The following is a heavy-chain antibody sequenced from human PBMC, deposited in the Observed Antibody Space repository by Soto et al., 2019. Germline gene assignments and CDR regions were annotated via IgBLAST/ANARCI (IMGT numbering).Heavy chain of an antibody. CDR3: ARVPGP. Sequence: QLQLQESGSGLVKPSQTLSLTCAVSVGSISSGGYSWSSIRQPPGKGLEWIGYIYHSGSTYYNPSLTSRVTISVDRSTNQFSLTLSPVTAADTAVYYCARVPGPWGQGTLVTVSS. V-gene: IGHV4-30-2*01. CDR2: IYHSGST. J-gene: IGHJ5*02. CDR1: VGSISSGGYS.